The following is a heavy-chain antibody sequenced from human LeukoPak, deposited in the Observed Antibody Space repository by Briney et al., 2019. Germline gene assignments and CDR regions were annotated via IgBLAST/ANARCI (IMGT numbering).Heavy chain of an antibody. CDR2: IYYSGST. Sequence: SETLSLTCTVSGGSISSYYWSWIRQPPGKGLEWIGYIYYSGSTNCNPSLKSRVTISVDTSKNQFSLKLSSVTAADTAVYYCARVGSSWPHYYYYGMDVWGQGTTVTVS. V-gene: IGHV4-59*01. J-gene: IGHJ6*02. D-gene: IGHD6-13*01. CDR1: GGSISSYY. CDR3: ARVGSSWPHYYYYGMDV.